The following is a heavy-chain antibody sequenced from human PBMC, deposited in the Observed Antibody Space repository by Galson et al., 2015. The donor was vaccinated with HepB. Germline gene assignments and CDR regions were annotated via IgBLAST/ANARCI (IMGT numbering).Heavy chain of an antibody. CDR1: GFTVSSNY. D-gene: IGHD3-9*01. CDR2: ISSRGSTI. Sequence: SLRLSCAASGFTVSSNYMNWVRQAPGKGLEWVSYISSRGSTIYYADSVKGRFTISRDNAKNSLYLQMNSLRAEDTAVYYCARDQPSLGYDILTGYSSNDYWGQGTLVTVSS. J-gene: IGHJ4*02. V-gene: IGHV3-48*04. CDR3: ARDQPSLGYDILTGYSSNDY.